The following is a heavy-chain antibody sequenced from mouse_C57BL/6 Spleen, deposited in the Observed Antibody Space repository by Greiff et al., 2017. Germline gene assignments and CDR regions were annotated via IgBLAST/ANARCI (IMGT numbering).Heavy chain of an antibody. CDR1: GFTFSDAW. CDR2: IRNKANNHAT. Sequence: VQLKESGGGLVQPGGSMKLSCAASGFTFSDAWMDWVRQSPEKGLEWVADIRNKANNHATYYAESVKGRFTISRDASKSSVYLQMNSLRAEDTGIEYCTRLSLLLRGMDYWGQGTSVTVSS. V-gene: IGHV6-6*01. D-gene: IGHD1-1*01. J-gene: IGHJ4*01. CDR3: TRLSLLLRGMDY.